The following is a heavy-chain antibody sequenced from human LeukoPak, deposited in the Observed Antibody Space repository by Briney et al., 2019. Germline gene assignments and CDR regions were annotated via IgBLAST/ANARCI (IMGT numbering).Heavy chain of an antibody. CDR1: GYTFTGYY. Sequence: GASVKVSRKASGYTFTGYYMHWVRQAPGQGLEWMGWINPNSGGTNYAQKFQGRVTMTRDTSISTAYMELSRLRSDDTAVYYCARLSSSWTGAFDIWGQGTMVTVSS. J-gene: IGHJ3*02. V-gene: IGHV1-2*02. CDR2: INPNSGGT. CDR3: ARLSSSWTGAFDI. D-gene: IGHD6-13*01.